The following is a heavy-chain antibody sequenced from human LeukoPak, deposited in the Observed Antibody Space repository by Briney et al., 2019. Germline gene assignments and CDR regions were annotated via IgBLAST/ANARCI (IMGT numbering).Heavy chain of an antibody. J-gene: IGHJ4*02. CDR3: ARRQGCSSSSCPPDY. CDR2: IYPVDSDT. D-gene: IGHD2-2*01. V-gene: IGHV5-51*01. CDR1: GYSFTSYW. Sequence: GESLKISCKGSGYSFTSYWIGWVRQMPGKGLEWMGIIYPVDSDTRYSPSFQGQVTISADKSINTAYLQWSSLRASDTAMYYCARRQGCSSSSCPPDYWGQGTLVTVSP.